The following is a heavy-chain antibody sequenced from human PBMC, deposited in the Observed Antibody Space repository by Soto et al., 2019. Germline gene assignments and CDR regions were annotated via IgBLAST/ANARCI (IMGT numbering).Heavy chain of an antibody. J-gene: IGHJ4*02. CDR3: ARELSGPARFDY. CDR2: IRQDEREK. V-gene: IGHV3-7*01. D-gene: IGHD3-3*01. Sequence: EVQLVESGGGLVQPGGSLRLSCAASGFTFSNYWMTWVRQAPGKGLEWVANIRQDEREKYYVDSVRGRFTIARDNAKNSVFLLMDSLRVEDTAVYYSARELSGPARFDYWGQGTLVTVSS. CDR1: GFTFSNYW.